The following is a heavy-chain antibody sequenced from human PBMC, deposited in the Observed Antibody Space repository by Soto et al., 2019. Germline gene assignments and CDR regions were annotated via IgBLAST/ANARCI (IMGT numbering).Heavy chain of an antibody. CDR2: IIPIFGTA. J-gene: IGHJ6*02. Sequence: EASVKVSCKASGGTFSSYAISWVRQAPGQGLEWMGGIIPIFGTANYAQKFQGRVTITADESTSTAYMELSSLRSGDTAVYYCARDHPLVPAAIRVPLGGGMDVWGQGTTVTVSS. V-gene: IGHV1-69*13. D-gene: IGHD2-2*02. CDR3: ARDHPLVPAAIRVPLGGGMDV. CDR1: GGTFSSYA.